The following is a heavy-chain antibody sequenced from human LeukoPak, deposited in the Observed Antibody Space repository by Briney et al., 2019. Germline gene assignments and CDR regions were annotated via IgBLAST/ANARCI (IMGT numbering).Heavy chain of an antibody. Sequence: ASVKVSCKASGYTFTGYYMHWVRQAPGQGLEWMGWINPNSGGTNYAQKFQGRVTMTRDTSISTAYMELSRLRSDDTAVYYCARDLAGIAVAGYYFDYWGQGTLVTVSS. CDR1: GYTFTGYY. CDR2: INPNSGGT. J-gene: IGHJ4*02. D-gene: IGHD6-19*01. V-gene: IGHV1-2*02. CDR3: ARDLAGIAVAGYYFDY.